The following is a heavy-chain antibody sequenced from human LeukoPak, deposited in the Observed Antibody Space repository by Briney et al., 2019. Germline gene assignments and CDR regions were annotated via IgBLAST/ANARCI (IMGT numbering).Heavy chain of an antibody. V-gene: IGHV3-15*01. J-gene: IGHJ4*02. CDR2: IKSRADGGTT. Sequence: GSLRLSFAASGFTFSNAWMNWVRQALGKGLEWVGRIKSRADGGTTEYATPVKGRFTISRDDSKNTLSLEIHSLKTEDTAVYYCTTGGYLDDWGQGTLVTVSS. CDR1: GFTFSNAW. CDR3: TTGGYLDD. D-gene: IGHD3-16*01.